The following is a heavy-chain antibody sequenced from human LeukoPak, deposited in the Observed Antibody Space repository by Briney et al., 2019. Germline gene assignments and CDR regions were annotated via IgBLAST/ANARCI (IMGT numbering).Heavy chain of an antibody. CDR2: IIPIFGTA. J-gene: IGHJ4*02. CDR3: ARGYDSSGYYIRFDY. V-gene: IGHV1-69*13. Sequence: SVKVSCKASGGTFSSYAISWVRQAPGQGLEWMGGIIPIFGTANYAQKFQGRVTITADESTSTAYMELSSLRSEDAAVYYCARGYDSSGYYIRFDYWGQGTLVTVSS. D-gene: IGHD3-22*01. CDR1: GGTFSSYA.